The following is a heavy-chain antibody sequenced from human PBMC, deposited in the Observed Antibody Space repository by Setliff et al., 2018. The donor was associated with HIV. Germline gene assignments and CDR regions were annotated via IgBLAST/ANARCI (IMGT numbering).Heavy chain of an antibody. Sequence: PSETLSLTCAVSRSYISGSYYWAWIRQPPGKGPEWIGNIYPSGSIHPSGATNYNPSLKGRVTISLDTSKNQFSLKLSSVTAADTAVFYCARLTTTYYYDSSAYYHPVWGQGTLVTVSS. D-gene: IGHD3-22*01. V-gene: IGHV4-38-2*01. CDR2: IYPSGSIHPSGAT. CDR3: ARLTTTYYYDSSAYYHPV. J-gene: IGHJ4*02. CDR1: RSYISGSYY.